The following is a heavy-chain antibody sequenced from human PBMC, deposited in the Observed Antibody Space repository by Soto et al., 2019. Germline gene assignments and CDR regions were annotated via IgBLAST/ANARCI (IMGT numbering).Heavy chain of an antibody. CDR3: AGGRIRVAASSAYYGMDV. CDR1: GGNPSNSA. CDR2: IIPVFGIV. D-gene: IGHD6-19*01. Sequence: GASVKVSCKASGGNPSNSAISWVRQAPGQGLEWMGGIIPVFGIVSYAQNFQGRVTITADESTSTAYMELSSLRSEDTAVYFCAGGRIRVAASSAYYGMDVWGQGTTVTVSS. J-gene: IGHJ6*02. V-gene: IGHV1-69*13.